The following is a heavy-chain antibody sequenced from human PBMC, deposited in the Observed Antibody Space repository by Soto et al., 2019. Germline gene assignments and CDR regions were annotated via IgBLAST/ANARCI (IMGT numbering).Heavy chain of an antibody. CDR2: INHSGST. D-gene: IGHD2-15*01. J-gene: IGHJ6*02. Sequence: QVQLQQWGAGLLKPSETLSLTCAVYGGSFSGYYWSWIHQPPGKGLEWIGEINHSGSTNYNPSLKSRVTISVDTSKNQFSLKLSSVTAADTAVYYCARVASVVVAPVYGMDVWGQGTTVTVSS. CDR3: ARVASVVVAPVYGMDV. CDR1: GGSFSGYY. V-gene: IGHV4-34*01.